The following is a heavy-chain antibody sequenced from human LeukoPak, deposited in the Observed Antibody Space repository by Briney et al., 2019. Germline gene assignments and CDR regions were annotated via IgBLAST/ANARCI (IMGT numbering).Heavy chain of an antibody. J-gene: IGHJ6*02. D-gene: IGHD2-21*02. CDR2: ISSSSSYI. CDR1: GFTFSSYS. V-gene: IGHV3-21*01. Sequence: GGSLRLSCAASGFTFSSYSMNWVRQAPGKGLEWVSSISSSSSYIYYADSVKGRFTISRDNAKNSLYLQMNSLRAEDTAVYYCARDFVVVTAMFYYYYGMDVWGQGTTVTVPS. CDR3: ARDFVVVTAMFYYYYGMDV.